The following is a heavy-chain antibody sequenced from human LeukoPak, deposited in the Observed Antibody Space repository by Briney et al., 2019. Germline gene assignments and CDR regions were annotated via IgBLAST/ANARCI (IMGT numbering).Heavy chain of an antibody. CDR1: GFTFSSYS. D-gene: IGHD2-8*01. Sequence: GGSLRLSCAASGFTFSSYSMNWVRQAPGERPEWVANIKEDGSEKYYVDSVKGRFTTSRDNAKNSLYLQMNSLRAEDTAVYYCATGRTKKYWGQGTLVTVSS. V-gene: IGHV3-7*01. J-gene: IGHJ4*02. CDR3: ATGRTKKY. CDR2: IKEDGSEK.